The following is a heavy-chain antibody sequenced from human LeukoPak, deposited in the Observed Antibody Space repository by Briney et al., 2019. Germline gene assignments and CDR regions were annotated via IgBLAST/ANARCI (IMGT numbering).Heavy chain of an antibody. V-gene: IGHV1-8*01. Sequence: GASVKVSCKASGYTFTSYDINWVRQATGQGLEWMGWMNPNSGNTGYAQEFQGRVTMTRDTSISTAYMELSSLTSEDTAGYYCARRKPTSGAQYWFDPWGQGTLVTVSS. CDR1: GYTFTSYD. D-gene: IGHD3-10*01. CDR3: ARRKPTSGAQYWFDP. CDR2: MNPNSGNT. J-gene: IGHJ5*02.